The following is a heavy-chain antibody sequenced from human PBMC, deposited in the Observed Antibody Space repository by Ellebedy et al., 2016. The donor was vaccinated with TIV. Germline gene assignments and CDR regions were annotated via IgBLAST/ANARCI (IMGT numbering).Heavy chain of an antibody. D-gene: IGHD6-19*01. Sequence: GESLKISCAASGFTFSTYAMNWLGQAPGKGLEWVSSIIGSGGSTLYADSVKGRFTISRDNSKNMVYLQMNSLRVEDTAVYYCAKAGYSSAWYLVFDYWGQGTLVTVSS. J-gene: IGHJ4*02. CDR3: AKAGYSSAWYLVFDY. V-gene: IGHV3-23*01. CDR1: GFTFSTYA. CDR2: IIGSGGST.